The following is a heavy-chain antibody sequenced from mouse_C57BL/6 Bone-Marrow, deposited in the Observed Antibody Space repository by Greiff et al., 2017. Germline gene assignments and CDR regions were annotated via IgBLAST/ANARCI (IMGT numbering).Heavy chain of an antibody. CDR1: GFTFSSYA. J-gene: IGHJ3*01. D-gene: IGHD1-1*01. CDR2: ISSGGDYI. Sequence: EVQRVESGEGLVKPGGSLKLSCAASGFTFSSYAMSWVRQTPEKRLEWVAYISSGGDYIYYADTVKGRFTISRDNARNTLYLQMSSLKSEDTAMYYCTRVLRGTFPYWGQGTLVTVSA. CDR3: TRVLRGTFPY. V-gene: IGHV5-9-1*02.